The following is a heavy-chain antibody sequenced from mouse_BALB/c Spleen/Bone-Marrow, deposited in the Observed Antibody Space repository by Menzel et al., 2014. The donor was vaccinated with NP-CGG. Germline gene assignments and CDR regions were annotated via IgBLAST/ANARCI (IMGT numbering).Heavy chain of an antibody. J-gene: IGHJ3*01. CDR3: ASYYYGSGGFAY. V-gene: IGHV14-3*02. D-gene: IGHD1-1*01. CDR1: GFNIKDTY. Sequence: EVQVVESGAELVKPGASVKLSCTASGFNIKDTYMHWVKQRPEQGLEWIGRIDPANGNTKYDPKFQGKATITADTSSNTAYLQLSSLTSEDTAVYYCASYYYGSGGFAYWGQGTLVTVSA. CDR2: IDPANGNT.